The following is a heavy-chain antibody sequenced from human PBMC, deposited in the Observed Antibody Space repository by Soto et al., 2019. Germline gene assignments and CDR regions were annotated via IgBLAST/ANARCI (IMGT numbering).Heavy chain of an antibody. D-gene: IGHD6-13*01. CDR1: GFTFSSYG. CDR2: IWYDGSNK. V-gene: IGHV3-33*01. CDR3: ARSMYSSSWQGSNYYYYGMDV. Sequence: PGGSLRLSCAASGFTFSSYGMHWVRQAPGKGLEWVAVIWYDGSNKYYADSVKGRFTISRDNSKNTLYLQMNSLRAEDTAVYYCARSMYSSSWQGSNYYYYGMDVWGQGTTVTVSS. J-gene: IGHJ6*02.